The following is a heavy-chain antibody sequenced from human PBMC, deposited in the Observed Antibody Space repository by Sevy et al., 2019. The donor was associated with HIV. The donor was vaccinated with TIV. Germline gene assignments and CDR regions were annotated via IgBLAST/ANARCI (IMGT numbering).Heavy chain of an antibody. CDR2: IFNDGKTK. CDR3: ARESGSDWYLDY. J-gene: IGHJ4*02. D-gene: IGHD1-26*01. V-gene: IGHV3-33*01. Sequence: GGSLRLSCKASGFIFSRYGVHWVRQAPGKGLEWVASIFNDGKTKYYGDAGKGRLTISRDDSKNTLYLQMDGLRAEDTAVYYCARESGSDWYLDYWGQGTLVTVSS. CDR1: GFIFSRYG.